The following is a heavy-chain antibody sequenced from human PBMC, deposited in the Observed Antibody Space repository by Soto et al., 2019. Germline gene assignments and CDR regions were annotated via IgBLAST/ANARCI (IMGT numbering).Heavy chain of an antibody. V-gene: IGHV3-30-3*01. Sequence: QVQLVESGGGVVQPGRSLRLSCAASGFTFSSYAMHWVRQAPGKGLEWVAVISYDGSNKYYADSVKGRFTISRDNSKNTLYLQMNSLRAEDTAVYYCARDSRVGAHSPLVDWGQGTLVTVSS. CDR1: GFTFSSYA. CDR2: ISYDGSNK. D-gene: IGHD1-26*01. CDR3: ARDSRVGAHSPLVD. J-gene: IGHJ4*02.